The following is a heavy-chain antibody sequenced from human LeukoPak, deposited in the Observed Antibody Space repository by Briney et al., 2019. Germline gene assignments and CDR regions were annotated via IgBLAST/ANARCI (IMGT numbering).Heavy chain of an antibody. CDR1: GFTFRNYA. V-gene: IGHV3-23*01. CDR2: ITGSGGNT. CDR3: AKAASSSWPSYYYGMDV. Sequence: GGSLRLSCAASGFTFRNYAMTWVRQAPGMGLEWVSVITGSGGNTYYADSVKSRFTISKDNSKNTVYLQMSSLRVDDTAVYYCAKAASSSWPSYYYGMDVWGQGTTVTVSS. D-gene: IGHD6-13*01. J-gene: IGHJ6*02.